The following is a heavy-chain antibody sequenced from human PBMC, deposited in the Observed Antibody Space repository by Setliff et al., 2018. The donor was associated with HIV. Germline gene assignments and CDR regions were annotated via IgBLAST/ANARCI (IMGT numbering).Heavy chain of an antibody. Sequence: SETLSLTCSVSGASISISPYYWAWIRQPPGKGLEWIATISYSGSTHYNLALMSRVTISMDTSRNQFSVKLSSVTAADTAIYYCATLNFPLNWFDPWGQGTPVTVSS. V-gene: IGHV4-39*01. CDR3: ATLNFPLNWFDP. CDR2: ISYSGST. CDR1: GASISISPYY. J-gene: IGHJ5*02.